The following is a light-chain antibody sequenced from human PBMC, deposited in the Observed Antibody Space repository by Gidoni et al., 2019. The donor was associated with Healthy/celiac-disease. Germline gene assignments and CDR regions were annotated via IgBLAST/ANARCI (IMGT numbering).Light chain of an antibody. CDR2: GNS. CDR1: SANIGAGYD. CDR3: QAYDSSLSGQGV. V-gene: IGLV1-40*01. Sequence: QSVLTQPPSVSGAPGHRVTISCTGSSANIGAGYDVHWYQQLPGTAPKLLIYGNSNRPSGVPDRFSGSKAGTSASLAITGLQAEDEADYYCQAYDSSLSGQGVFGTGTKVTVL. J-gene: IGLJ1*01.